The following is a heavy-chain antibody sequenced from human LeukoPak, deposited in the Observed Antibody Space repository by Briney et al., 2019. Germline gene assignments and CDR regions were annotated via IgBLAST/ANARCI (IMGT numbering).Heavy chain of an antibody. CDR1: GFVFSRYA. J-gene: IGHJ4*02. D-gene: IGHD6-6*01. Sequence: GGSLRLSCAASGFVFSRYAMSWVRQAPGKGLEWVSDINDNGGGTFYADSVKGRFTVSRDNSKNTLYMQMNSLRGGDTAVYYCAKKLGSSPGDFFDYWGQGTLVTVSS. CDR2: INDNGGGT. CDR3: AKKLGSSPGDFFDY. V-gene: IGHV3-23*01.